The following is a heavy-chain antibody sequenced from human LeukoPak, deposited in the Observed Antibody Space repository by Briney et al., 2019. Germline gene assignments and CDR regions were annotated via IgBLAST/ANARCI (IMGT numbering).Heavy chain of an antibody. CDR2: INPSGGST. J-gene: IGHJ4*02. CDR3: ARGVSGSYSNFDH. D-gene: IGHD1-26*01. CDR1: GYIFTNYY. V-gene: IGHV1-46*01. Sequence: ASVKVSCKASGYIFTNYYMHWVRQAPGQGLEWMGIINPSGGSTDYAQNFQGRVTMTRDTSTSTVYMELSSLRSEDTAVYYCARGVSGSYSNFDHWGQGTLVTVSS.